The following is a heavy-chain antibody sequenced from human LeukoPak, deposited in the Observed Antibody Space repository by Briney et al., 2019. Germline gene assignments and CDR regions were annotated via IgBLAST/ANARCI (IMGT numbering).Heavy chain of an antibody. D-gene: IGHD1-26*01. J-gene: IGHJ5*02. V-gene: IGHV3-20*01. Sequence: GGSLRLSCAASGFTFDDYGMSWVRQAPGKGLEWVSGINWNGGSTGYADSVKGRFTISRDNAKNSLYLQMNSLRAEDTALYHCARGPPRIVGAPMGPWGQGTLVIVSS. CDR1: GFTFDDYG. CDR3: ARGPPRIVGAPMGP. CDR2: INWNGGST.